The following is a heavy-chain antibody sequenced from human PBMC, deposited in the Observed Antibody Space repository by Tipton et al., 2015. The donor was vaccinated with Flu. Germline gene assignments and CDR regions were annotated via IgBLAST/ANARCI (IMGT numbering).Heavy chain of an antibody. CDR3: AGSIGFGYYFDY. Sequence: TLSLTCTVSGGSISSGGYYWSWIRQHPGKGLEWIGYIYYSGSTYYNPSLKSRVTISVDTSKNQFPLKLSSVTAADTAVYYCAGSIGFGYYFDYWGQGTLVTVSS. D-gene: IGHD3-10*01. V-gene: IGHV4-31*03. J-gene: IGHJ4*02. CDR2: IYYSGST. CDR1: GGSISSGGYY.